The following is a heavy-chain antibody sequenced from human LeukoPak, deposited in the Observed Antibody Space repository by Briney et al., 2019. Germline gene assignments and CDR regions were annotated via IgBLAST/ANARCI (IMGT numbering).Heavy chain of an antibody. CDR1: GFTFSNYG. D-gene: IGHD6-19*01. J-gene: IGHJ4*02. Sequence: PGRSLRLSCAASGFTFSNYGMHWVRQAPGKGLEXXXVISYDGSNTYYADSVKGRFTISRDNSKNTLYLQMNSLRTEDTGLFYCAKDRDTSGWRYFDYWGQGTLVTVSS. V-gene: IGHV3-30*18. CDR3: AKDRDTSGWRYFDY. CDR2: ISYDGSNT.